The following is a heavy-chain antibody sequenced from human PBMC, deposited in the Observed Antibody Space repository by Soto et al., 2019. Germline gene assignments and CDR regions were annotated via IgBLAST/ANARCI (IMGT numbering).Heavy chain of an antibody. CDR2: IYWDADK. J-gene: IGHJ3*01. CDR1: GFSLSTRCVG. D-gene: IGHD3-22*01. CDR3: AHRSMDSSGYYTDSFDF. Sequence: QITLKESGPTLVTPTQTLTLTCTFSGFSLSTRCVGVGWNRQPQREALECLALIYWDADKRYSPSMQSRLTIAKDTSHIQVVLTLTNMDTVDTATYYCAHRSMDSSGYYTDSFDFWGQGTMVTVSS. V-gene: IGHV2-5*02.